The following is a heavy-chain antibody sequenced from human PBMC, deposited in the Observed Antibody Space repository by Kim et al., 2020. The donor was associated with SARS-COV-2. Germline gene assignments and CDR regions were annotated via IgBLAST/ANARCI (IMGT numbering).Heavy chain of an antibody. CDR3: ARDLSDTIFGVVIKKNTFDS. Sequence: ASVKVSCKASGYTFTSYGMSWVRQAPGQGLEWMGWINTNTGNPTYAQGFTGRFVFSLDTSVSTAYLQISSLKAEDTAVYYCARDLSDTIFGVVIKKNTFDSWGQGTLGNVSS. J-gene: IGHJ4*02. D-gene: IGHD3-3*01. V-gene: IGHV7-4-1*02. CDR2: INTNTGNP. CDR1: GYTFTSYG.